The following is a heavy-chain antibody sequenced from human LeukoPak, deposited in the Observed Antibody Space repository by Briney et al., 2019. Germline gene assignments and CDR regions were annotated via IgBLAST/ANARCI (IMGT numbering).Heavy chain of an antibody. Sequence: SETLSLTCTVSGGSISSYYWNWIRQPPGKGLEWIGYIYYSGNTNYNPSLKSRVTISVDTSKNQFSLKLSSVTAADTAVYYCARDDRGLRYWGQGTLVTVSS. CDR2: IYYSGNT. CDR1: GGSISSYY. J-gene: IGHJ4*02. D-gene: IGHD3-10*01. CDR3: ARDDRGLRY. V-gene: IGHV4-59*01.